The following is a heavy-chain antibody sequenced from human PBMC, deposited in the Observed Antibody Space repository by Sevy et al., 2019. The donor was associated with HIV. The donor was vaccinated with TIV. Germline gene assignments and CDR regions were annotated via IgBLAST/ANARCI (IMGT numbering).Heavy chain of an antibody. D-gene: IGHD3-10*01. CDR1: GFTFSISD. CDR3: ASGSNHKNFDY. Sequence: GGSLRLSCAASGFTFSISDMNCVRQAPGKGLEWVSFISSRSSTIYYADSVKGRFTISRDNAKNSLYLQMNSLRDDDTAVYYCASGSNHKNFDYWGQGTLVTVSS. V-gene: IGHV3-48*02. CDR2: ISSRSSTI. J-gene: IGHJ4*02.